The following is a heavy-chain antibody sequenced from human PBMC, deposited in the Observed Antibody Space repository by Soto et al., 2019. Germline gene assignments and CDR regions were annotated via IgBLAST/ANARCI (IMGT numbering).Heavy chain of an antibody. V-gene: IGHV3-64*02. D-gene: IGHD1-7*01. CDR3: ARGRGNYANWNFDL. CDR1: GFTFSTYG. J-gene: IGHJ2*01. Sequence: EVQLVESGEGLVQPGGSLRLSCEGSGFTFSTYGMHWVRQAPGKGLEFVSSTSGSGRRTSYADSVKGRFIISRDNSKNTLYLQMGSLRIEDTAVYYCARGRGNYANWNFDLWGRGSLVTVSS. CDR2: TSGSGRRT.